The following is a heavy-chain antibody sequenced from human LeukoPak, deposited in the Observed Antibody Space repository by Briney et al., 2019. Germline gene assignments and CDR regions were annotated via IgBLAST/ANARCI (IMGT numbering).Heavy chain of an antibody. CDR1: GYSFTSYW. CDR3: ASSDSDACDI. V-gene: IGHV5-51*01. Sequence: GESLNISCQCSGYSFTSYWIGWVPQMPGKGLEWMGIIYPGDSHTTYSPSFQGQVTISAQKSISTAYLQWSSLKASHTAMYYCASSDSDACDIWGQGTMVTVSS. J-gene: IGHJ3*02. CDR2: IYPGDSHT.